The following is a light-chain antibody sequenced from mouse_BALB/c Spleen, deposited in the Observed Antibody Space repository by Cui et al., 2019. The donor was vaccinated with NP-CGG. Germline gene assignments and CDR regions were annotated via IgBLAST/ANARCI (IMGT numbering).Light chain of an antibody. J-gene: IGLJ1*01. CDR1: TGAVTTSNY. Sequence: QAVVTQDSNLTTSPGETVTLTCRSNTGAVTTSNYANWVQEKPDHLFTGLIGGTKNRAPGVPARFSGSLIGDKAALTITGAQTEDEAIYFCALWYSNHWVFGGGTKLTVL. V-gene: IGLV1*01. CDR3: ALWYSNHWV. CDR2: GTK.